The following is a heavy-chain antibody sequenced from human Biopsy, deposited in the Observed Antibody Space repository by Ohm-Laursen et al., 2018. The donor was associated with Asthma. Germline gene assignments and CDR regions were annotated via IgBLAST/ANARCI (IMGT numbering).Heavy chain of an antibody. V-gene: IGHV3-23*01. CDR2: ISDGGYST. Sequence: SLRLSCAAPGFSFFTYGMSWVRRAPGKGLEWVAVISDGGYSTNYADSVRGRFTISRDDSRDTLYLQLNSLTAEDTAVYYCATLRVYCRGANCFFFNYWGQGTLVTVSS. CDR3: ATLRVYCRGANCFFFNY. D-gene: IGHD2-2*01. J-gene: IGHJ4*02. CDR1: GFSFFTYG.